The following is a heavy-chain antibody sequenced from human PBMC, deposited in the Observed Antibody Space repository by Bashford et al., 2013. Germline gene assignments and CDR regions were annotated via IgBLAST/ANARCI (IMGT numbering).Heavy chain of an antibody. CDR3: AKDDESYGGKHHGLDV. Sequence: WVRQAPGQGLEWMGWINPNPNSGATKYAEMFQGRVTMTRDTSISTAYMELSSLRSDDTAVYYCAKDDESYGGKHHGLDVWGQGTAVTVSS. CDR2: INPNPNSGAT. J-gene: IGHJ6*02. D-gene: IGHD4/OR15-4a*01. V-gene: IGHV1-2*02.